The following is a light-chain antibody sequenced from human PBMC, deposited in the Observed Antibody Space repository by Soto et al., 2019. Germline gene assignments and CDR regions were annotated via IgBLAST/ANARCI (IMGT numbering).Light chain of an antibody. J-gene: IGKJ1*01. CDR2: DAS. Sequence: DIQMTQSPYTLSASVGDRVTITCRASQSINSRLAWYQQRPGKAPYLLIYDASTLQSGVPSRFSGSGSGKEFTLTISSLQPDDFETYSCQQYYTYSRTFGQVTKVGIK. V-gene: IGKV1-5*01. CDR3: QQYYTYSRT. CDR1: QSINSR.